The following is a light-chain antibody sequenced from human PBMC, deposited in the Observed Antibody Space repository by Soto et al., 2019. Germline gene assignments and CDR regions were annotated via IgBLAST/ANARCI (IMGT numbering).Light chain of an antibody. V-gene: IGKV1-27*01. CDR2: AAS. CDR1: QGISNY. Sequence: DNLMNQSPSSVSASVGDRVTITCRASQGISNYLAWYQQKPGKVPKLLIYAASTLQSGVPSRFSGSGSGTDFTLTISSLQPEDVATYYCQKYNSAPHTFGQGTKLEIK. CDR3: QKYNSAPHT. J-gene: IGKJ2*01.